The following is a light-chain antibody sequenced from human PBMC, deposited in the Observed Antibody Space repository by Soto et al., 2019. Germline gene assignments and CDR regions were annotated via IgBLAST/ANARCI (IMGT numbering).Light chain of an antibody. CDR3: QVWDNVDDHIYV. CDR1: NIDSRT. Sequence: SSELTHPPSVSVAPGQTATISCGENNIDSRTVHWYQQKPGQAPLLVVYDNSFRPSGIPNRFSGSNSGNTATLTISRVEAGDEADYYCQVWDNVDDHIYVFGTGTKVTVL. V-gene: IGLV3-21*02. J-gene: IGLJ1*01. CDR2: DNS.